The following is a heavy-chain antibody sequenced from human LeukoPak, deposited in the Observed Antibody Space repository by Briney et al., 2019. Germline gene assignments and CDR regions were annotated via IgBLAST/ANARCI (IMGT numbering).Heavy chain of an antibody. Sequence: SETLSLTCTVSGASISSGGYYWSWIRQHPGKGLEWIGYIYNSGSTYYNPSLKSRVTLSVDTSKNQFSLKLSSVTAADTAVYYCARAHGSPSVRLFDSWGQGTLVTVSS. D-gene: IGHD3-10*01. V-gene: IGHV4-30-4*08. CDR1: GASISSGGYY. CDR3: ARAHGSPSVRLFDS. CDR2: IYNSGST. J-gene: IGHJ4*02.